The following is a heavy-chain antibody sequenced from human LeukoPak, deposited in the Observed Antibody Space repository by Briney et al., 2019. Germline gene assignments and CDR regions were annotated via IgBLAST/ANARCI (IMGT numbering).Heavy chain of an antibody. Sequence: ASVKVSCKASGYTFTGYYMHWVRQAPGQGLEWMGRINPNNGGTNYAQKFQGRVTMTRDTSISTAYMELSGLRSDDTAVFYCARDPPRIVVVVAATNYYGMDVWGQGTTVTVSS. CDR1: GYTFTGYY. CDR2: INPNNGGT. D-gene: IGHD2-15*01. J-gene: IGHJ6*02. CDR3: ARDPPRIVVVVAATNYYGMDV. V-gene: IGHV1-2*06.